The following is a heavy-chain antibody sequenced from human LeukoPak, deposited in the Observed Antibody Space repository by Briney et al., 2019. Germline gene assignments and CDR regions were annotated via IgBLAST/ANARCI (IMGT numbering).Heavy chain of an antibody. CDR2: INSDGGNT. V-gene: IGHV3-64*04. D-gene: IGHD6-19*01. CDR1: GFTFSTYA. J-gene: IGHJ4*02. Sequence: GGSLRLSCSASGFTFSTYAMHWVRQAPGKGLEHVSAINSDGGNTYYADSVKGRFTISRDNAENSLFLQMNSLRAEDTAVYYCAGRSGWYKKFDYWGQGTLFTVSS. CDR3: AGRSGWYKKFDY.